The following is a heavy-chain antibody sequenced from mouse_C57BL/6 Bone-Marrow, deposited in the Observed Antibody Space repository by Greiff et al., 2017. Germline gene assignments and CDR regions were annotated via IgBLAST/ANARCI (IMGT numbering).Heavy chain of an antibody. J-gene: IGHJ4*01. D-gene: IGHD2-4*01. CDR1: GYTFTSYW. V-gene: IGHV1-69*01. CDR3: ARLNIYYDYDGAMDY. CDR2: IDPSDSYT. Sequence: QVQLQQSGAALVMPGASVKLSCKASGYTFTSYWMHWVKQRPGQGLEWIGEIDPSDSYTNYNQKFKGKSTLTVDKSSSTAYMQLSSLTSEDSAVYYCARLNIYYDYDGAMDYWGQGTSVTVSS.